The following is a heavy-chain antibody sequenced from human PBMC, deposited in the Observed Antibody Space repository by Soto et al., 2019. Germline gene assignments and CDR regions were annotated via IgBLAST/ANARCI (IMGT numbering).Heavy chain of an antibody. CDR1: GFTFSRYS. Sequence: PGGSLRLSCAASGFTFSRYSMNWFRQAPGKGLEWLSYISSSNTTINYADSVKGRFTISRDNAKNSLYLQMHSLRDEDTAVYYCARDDYDILTGYYRPLDYWGQGTLVTVSS. V-gene: IGHV3-48*02. CDR2: ISSSNTTI. D-gene: IGHD3-9*01. CDR3: ARDDYDILTGYYRPLDY. J-gene: IGHJ4*02.